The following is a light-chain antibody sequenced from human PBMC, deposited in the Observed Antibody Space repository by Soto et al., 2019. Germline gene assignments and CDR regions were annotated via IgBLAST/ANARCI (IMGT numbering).Light chain of an antibody. Sequence: QSVLTQPPSASGTPGQRVTISCSGSSSDIGSNNVNWYQQLPGTAPKLLIYNNNHRPSGVPDRFSGSKSGTSASLAISGLQSEDEADYYCAAWDDSLNGLVFGTGTQLTVL. CDR1: SSDIGSNN. CDR2: NNN. CDR3: AAWDDSLNGLV. J-gene: IGLJ1*01. V-gene: IGLV1-44*01.